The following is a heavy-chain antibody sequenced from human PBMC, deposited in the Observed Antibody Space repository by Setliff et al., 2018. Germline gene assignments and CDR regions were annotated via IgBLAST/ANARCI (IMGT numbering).Heavy chain of an antibody. Sequence: SETLSLTCTVSGGFIRDYYWNWIRQSPGKGLEWIGYIYYRGTTNYNSSLKSRVTISIDTSKNQFSLKLRSVTVADTATYYCVRPGGTTVVARHFDYWGSGILVTVSS. J-gene: IGHJ4*01. CDR2: IYYRGTT. CDR3: VRPGGTTVVARHFDY. CDR1: GGFIRDYY. V-gene: IGHV4-59*08. D-gene: IGHD2-15*01.